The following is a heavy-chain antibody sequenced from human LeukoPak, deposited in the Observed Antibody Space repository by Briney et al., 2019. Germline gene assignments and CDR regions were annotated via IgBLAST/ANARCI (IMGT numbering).Heavy chain of an antibody. D-gene: IGHD3-10*01. CDR3: ARDLVRGVIGF. CDR2: ISAYNGNT. Sequence: ASVKVSCKASGYTFTNYGDTWVRQAPGQGLEWMGWISAYNGNTNYAQKLQGRVTMTTDTSTTTVYMELRSLRSDDTAVYYCARDLVRGVIGFWGQGTLVTVSS. CDR1: GYTFTNYG. J-gene: IGHJ4*02. V-gene: IGHV1-18*01.